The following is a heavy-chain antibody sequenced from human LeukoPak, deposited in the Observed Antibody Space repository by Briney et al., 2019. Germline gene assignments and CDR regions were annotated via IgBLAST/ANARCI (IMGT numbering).Heavy chain of an antibody. CDR3: ARGRSSSSLRYNWFDP. V-gene: IGHV1-18*01. J-gene: IGHJ5*02. Sequence: ASVKVSCKASGYTFTSYGFSWVRQAPGQGLEWMGWISAYNGNTNYAQKLQGRVTMTTDTSTSTAYMELRSLRSDDTAVYYCARGRSSSSLRYNWFDPWGQGTLVTVSS. D-gene: IGHD6-13*01. CDR2: ISAYNGNT. CDR1: GYTFTSYG.